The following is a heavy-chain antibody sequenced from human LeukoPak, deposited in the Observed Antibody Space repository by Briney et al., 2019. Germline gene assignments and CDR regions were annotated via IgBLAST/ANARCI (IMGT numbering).Heavy chain of an antibody. CDR1: GGSISSSSYY. CDR3: ARTMVITARGAFDI. Sequence: SETLSLTCTVSGGSISSSSYYWGWIRQPPGKGLEWIGSIYYSGSTYYNPSLKSRVTISVDTSKNQFSLKLSSVTAADTAVYYCARTMVITARGAFDIWGQGTMVTVSS. CDR2: IYYSGST. J-gene: IGHJ3*02. D-gene: IGHD3-22*01. V-gene: IGHV4-39*07.